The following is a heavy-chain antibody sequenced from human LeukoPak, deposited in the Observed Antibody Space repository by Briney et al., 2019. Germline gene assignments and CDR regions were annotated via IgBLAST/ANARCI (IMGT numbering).Heavy chain of an antibody. CDR2: ISSSSSYI. D-gene: IGHD7-27*01. Sequence: GRSLRLSCAASGFTFSSYSMNWVRQAPGKGLEWVSSISSSSSYIYYADSVKGRFTISRDNAKNSLYLQMNSLRAEDTAVYYCARDSRELKLTGDARLVDYWGQGTLVTVSS. J-gene: IGHJ4*02. V-gene: IGHV3-21*01. CDR3: ARDSRELKLTGDARLVDY. CDR1: GFTFSSYS.